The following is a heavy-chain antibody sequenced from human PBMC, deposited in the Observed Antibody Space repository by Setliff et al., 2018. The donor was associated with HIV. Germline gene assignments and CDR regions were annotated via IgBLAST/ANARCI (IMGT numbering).Heavy chain of an antibody. J-gene: IGHJ5*02. CDR3: ARTASYGNSWYHWFDP. CDR1: GFTFSSYW. CDR2: IKQDGDEA. V-gene: IGHV3-7*01. D-gene: IGHD6-13*01. Sequence: GGSLRLSCADSGFTFSSYWMSWVRQAPGKGLEWVANIKQDGDEAFYMDSVKGRFTISRDNAKNSMYLQMNSLRAEDTAVYYCARTASYGNSWYHWFDPWGQGTLVTVSS.